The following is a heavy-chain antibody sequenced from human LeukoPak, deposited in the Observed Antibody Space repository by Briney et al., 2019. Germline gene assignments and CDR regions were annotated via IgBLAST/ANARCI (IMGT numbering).Heavy chain of an antibody. Sequence: GGSLRLSCAASGFTFSDYYMSWIRQAPGKGLEWVSYISSSGSTIYYADSVKGRFTISRDNAKNSLYLQMNSLRAEDTAVYYCARDAEQQLVYYYHYYYMDVWGKGTTVTVSS. V-gene: IGHV3-11*04. CDR3: ARDAEQQLVYYYHYYYMDV. J-gene: IGHJ6*03. CDR1: GFTFSDYY. D-gene: IGHD6-13*01. CDR2: ISSSGSTI.